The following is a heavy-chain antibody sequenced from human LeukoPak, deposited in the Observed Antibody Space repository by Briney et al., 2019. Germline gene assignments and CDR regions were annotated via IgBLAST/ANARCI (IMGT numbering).Heavy chain of an antibody. CDR1: GGSVSSGSYY. CDR3: ARDGGWGVVVVPAA. CDR2: IYYSGST. D-gene: IGHD2-2*01. V-gene: IGHV4-61*01. J-gene: IGHJ4*02. Sequence: SETLSLTCTVSGGSVSSGSYYWSWIRQPPGKGLEWIGYIYYSGSTTYNPSLESRVTISVDTSKNQFSLKLSSVTAADTAVYYCARDGGWGVVVVPAAGGQGTRVTVSS.